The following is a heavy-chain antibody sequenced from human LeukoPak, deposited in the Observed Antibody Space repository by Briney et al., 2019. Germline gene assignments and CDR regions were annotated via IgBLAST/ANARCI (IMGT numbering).Heavy chain of an antibody. CDR2: LSASGARI. V-gene: IGHV3-23*01. CDR3: AGGEGAAGIYDAFDF. CDR1: TSTFSSYA. D-gene: IGHD6-13*01. J-gene: IGHJ3*01. Sequence: GGSLRLSCTASTSTFSSYATTWVRQPLRTGLQWVATLSASGARIHYADSVKGRFTISRDNSKNTLYLQMDSLRPEDTAVYFCAGGEGAAGIYDAFDFWGQGTLVAVSS.